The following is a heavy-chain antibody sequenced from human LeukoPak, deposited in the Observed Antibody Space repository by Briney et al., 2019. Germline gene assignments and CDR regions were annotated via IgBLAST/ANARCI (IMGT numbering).Heavy chain of an antibody. CDR3: AKELQAGWYYFYY. J-gene: IGHJ4*02. CDR2: IWYDGSNK. Sequence: GGSLRLSCAASGFTFSSYGMHWVRQAPGKGLEWVAVIWYDGSNKYYADSVKGRFTISRDNSKNTLYLQMNSLRAEDTAVYYCAKELQAGWYYFYYWGQGTLVTVSS. D-gene: IGHD6-19*01. CDR1: GFTFSSYG. V-gene: IGHV3-33*06.